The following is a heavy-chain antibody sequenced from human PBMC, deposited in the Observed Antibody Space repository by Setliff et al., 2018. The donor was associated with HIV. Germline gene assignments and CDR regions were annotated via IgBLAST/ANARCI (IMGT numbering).Heavy chain of an antibody. CDR2: IISDSSYI. CDR3: VPQGPGPGSGWWRNWFDP. Sequence: GGSLRLSCAASGFTFSRYRMNWVRQAPGKGLEWVSSIISDSSYIFYTDSVKGRFTISRDNAKNSLFLQMNSLRVEDTAVYFCVPQGPGPGSGWWRNWFDPWGQGTLVTVSS. J-gene: IGHJ5*02. CDR1: GFTFSRYR. D-gene: IGHD6-19*01. V-gene: IGHV3-21*04.